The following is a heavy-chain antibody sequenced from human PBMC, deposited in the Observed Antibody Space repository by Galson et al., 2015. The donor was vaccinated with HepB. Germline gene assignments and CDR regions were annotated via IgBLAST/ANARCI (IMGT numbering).Heavy chain of an antibody. CDR2: ITGSGDNT. CDR1: RFTFSSYA. D-gene: IGHD2/OR15-2a*01. V-gene: IGHV3-23*01. Sequence: SLRLSCAASRFTFSSYAVSWVRQAPGKGLEWVSTITGSGDNTYYADSVKGRFTISRDNSKNTLYLQMNSLRAEDTAVYYCAKSLEGYYYFGMDVWGQGTTVTVSS. J-gene: IGHJ6*02. CDR3: AKSLEGYYYFGMDV.